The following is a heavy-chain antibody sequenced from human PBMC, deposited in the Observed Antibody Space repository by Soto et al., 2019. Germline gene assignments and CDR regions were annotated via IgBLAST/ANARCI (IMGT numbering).Heavy chain of an antibody. CDR2: ISAYSGNT. J-gene: IGHJ4*02. D-gene: IGHD3-22*01. V-gene: IGHV1-18*04. CDR3: ATTPDWNYYDSSGYYEGYYFDY. Sequence: QVQLVQSGVEVKKPGASVKVSCKASGYTFTSYGISWVRQAPGQGLEWMGWISAYSGNTNYAQKLQGRVTMTTDTSTSTAYMELRSLRSDDTAVYYCATTPDWNYYDSSGYYEGYYFDYWGQGTLVTVSS. CDR1: GYTFTSYG.